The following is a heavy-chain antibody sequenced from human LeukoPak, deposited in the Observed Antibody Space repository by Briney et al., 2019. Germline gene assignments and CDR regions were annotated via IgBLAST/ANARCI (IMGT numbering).Heavy chain of an antibody. V-gene: IGHV3-48*03. Sequence: GGSLRLSCAASGFTFSSHEMDWVRQAPGKGLEWVSYISSSGSSIYYSDSVKGRFTISRDNSKNTLYLQMSSLRVEDTAVYYCGKAEAGTYYFDYWGQGTLVTVSS. CDR3: GKAEAGTYYFDY. CDR1: GFTFSSHE. CDR2: ISSSGSSI. J-gene: IGHJ4*02. D-gene: IGHD6-19*01.